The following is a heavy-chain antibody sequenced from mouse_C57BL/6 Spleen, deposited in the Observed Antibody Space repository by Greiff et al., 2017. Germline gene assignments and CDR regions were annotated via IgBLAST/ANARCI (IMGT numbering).Heavy chain of an antibody. J-gene: IGHJ3*01. CDR1: GYAFSSSW. CDR3: ESMFPFAY. CDR2: IYPGDGNT. V-gene: IGHV1-82*01. Sequence: QVQLQQSGAELVKPGASVKMSCKASGYAFSSSWMNWVKQRPGQGLEWIGRIYPGDGNTNYNGKFKGKATLTADKSSSTAYMQLSSLTSEDSAVYFCESMFPFAYWGQGTMVTVAA.